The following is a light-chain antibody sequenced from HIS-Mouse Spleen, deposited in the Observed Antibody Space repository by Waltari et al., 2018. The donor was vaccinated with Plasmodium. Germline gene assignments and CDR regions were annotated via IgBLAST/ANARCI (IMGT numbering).Light chain of an antibody. CDR2: AAS. V-gene: IGKV1-8*01. J-gene: IGKJ3*01. CDR3: QQYYSYPFT. CDR1: QGISSY. Sequence: IRMSQSPSSFSASTGDRVTITCRASQGISSYLAWYQQKPGKAPKLLIYAASTWQSGVPSRFSGSGSGTDFTLTISCLQSEDFATYYCQQYYSYPFTFGPGTKVDIK.